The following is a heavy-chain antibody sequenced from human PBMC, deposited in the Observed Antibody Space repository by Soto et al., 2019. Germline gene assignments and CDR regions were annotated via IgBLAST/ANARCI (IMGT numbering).Heavy chain of an antibody. V-gene: IGHV1-18*04. CDR3: ARSTKVPAAPLWFDP. CDR1: GYTFTSYG. D-gene: IGHD2-2*01. Sequence: GASVKVSCKASGYTFTSYGISWVRQAPGQGLEWMGWISAYNGNTNYAQKLQGRVTMTTDTSKSTAYMGLRILRSDDTAVYYCARSTKVPAAPLWFDPWGQGTLVTVSS. CDR2: ISAYNGNT. J-gene: IGHJ5*02.